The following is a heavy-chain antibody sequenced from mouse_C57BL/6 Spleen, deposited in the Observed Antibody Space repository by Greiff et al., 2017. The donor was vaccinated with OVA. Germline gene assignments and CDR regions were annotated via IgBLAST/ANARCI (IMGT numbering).Heavy chain of an antibody. V-gene: IGHV1-26*01. D-gene: IGHD2-2*01. CDR3: AGLYYGYDGGFAY. CDR2: INPNNGGT. J-gene: IGHJ3*01. CDR1: GYTFTDYY. Sequence: EVQLQQSGPELVKPGASVKISCKASGYTFTDYYMNWVKQSHGKSLEWIGDINPNNGGTSYNQKFKGKATLTVDKSSSTAYMELRSLTSEDSAVYYCAGLYYGYDGGFAYWGQGTLVTVSA.